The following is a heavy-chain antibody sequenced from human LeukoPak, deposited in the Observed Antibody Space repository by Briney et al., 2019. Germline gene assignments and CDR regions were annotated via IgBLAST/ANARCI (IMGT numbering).Heavy chain of an antibody. Sequence: PGGSLRLSCAASGFTFSSYAMSWVRQAPGKGLEWVSAISGSGGSTYYADSVKGRFTISRDNSKNTLYLQMNSLRAEDTAVYYCAKDVRYYYGSGSYPDYWGQGTLVTVSS. CDR2: ISGSGGST. J-gene: IGHJ4*02. CDR3: AKDVRYYYGSGSYPDY. D-gene: IGHD3-10*01. V-gene: IGHV3-23*01. CDR1: GFTFSSYA.